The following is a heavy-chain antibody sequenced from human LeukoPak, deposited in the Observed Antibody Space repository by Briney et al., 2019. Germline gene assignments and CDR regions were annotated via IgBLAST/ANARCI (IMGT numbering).Heavy chain of an antibody. CDR1: GYTFTGYY. CDR3: ARDAVDYSIDY. V-gene: IGHV1-18*04. CDR2: ISAYNGNT. Sequence: ASVKVSCKTSGYTFTGYYMHWVRQAPGQGLEWMGWISAYNGNTNYAQKLQGRVTMTTDISTSTAYMELRSLRSDDTAVYYCARDAVDYSIDYWGQGTLVTVSS. J-gene: IGHJ4*02. D-gene: IGHD4-11*01.